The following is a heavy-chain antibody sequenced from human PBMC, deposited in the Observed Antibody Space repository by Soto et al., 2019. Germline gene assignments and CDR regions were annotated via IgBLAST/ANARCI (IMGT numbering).Heavy chain of an antibody. V-gene: IGHV5-51*01. CDR3: ARHKVQRSSSWYDFDY. Sequence: GESLKISCKGSGYSFTSYWIGWVRQMPGKGLEWMGIIYPGDSDTRYSPSFQGQVTISADKSISTAYLQWSSLKASDTAMYYCARHKVQRSSSWYDFDYWGQGTLVTVSS. D-gene: IGHD6-13*01. J-gene: IGHJ4*02. CDR1: GYSFTSYW. CDR2: IYPGDSDT.